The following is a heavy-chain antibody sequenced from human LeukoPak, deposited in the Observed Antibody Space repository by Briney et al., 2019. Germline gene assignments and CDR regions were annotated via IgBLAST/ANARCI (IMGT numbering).Heavy chain of an antibody. D-gene: IGHD3-3*01. CDR2: IKSKTDGGTT. V-gene: IGHV3-15*01. CDR1: GFTFSNAW. Sequence: GGSLRLSCAASGFTFSNAWKSWVRQAPGKGLEWVGRIKSKTDGGTTDYAAPVKGRFTISRDDSKNTLYLQMNSLKTEDTAVYYCTTYPTYYDFWSGSFYMDVWGKGTTVTVSS. J-gene: IGHJ6*03. CDR3: TTYPTYYDFWSGSFYMDV.